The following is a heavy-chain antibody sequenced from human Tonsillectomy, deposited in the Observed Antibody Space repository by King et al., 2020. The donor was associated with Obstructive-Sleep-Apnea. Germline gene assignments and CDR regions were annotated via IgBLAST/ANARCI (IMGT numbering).Heavy chain of an antibody. D-gene: IGHD3-22*01. CDR2: ISSSSSYI. J-gene: IGHJ4*02. V-gene: IGHV3-21*01. CDR3: ARADPSGYYGSDY. CDR1: GFTVSSYS. Sequence: VQLVESGGGLVKPGGSLRLSCAASGFTVSSYSMNWVRQAPGKGLEWVSSISSSSSYIYYADSVKGRFTISRDNAKNSLYLQMNSLRAEDTAVYYCARADPSGYYGSDYWGQGTLVTVSS.